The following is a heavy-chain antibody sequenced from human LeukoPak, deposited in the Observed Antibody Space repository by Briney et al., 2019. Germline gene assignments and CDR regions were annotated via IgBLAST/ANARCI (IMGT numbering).Heavy chain of an antibody. V-gene: IGHV3-30-3*01. D-gene: IGHD6-13*01. CDR3: ARGRGSSSWYADY. J-gene: IGHJ4*02. CDR2: LSYDGSNK. CDR1: EFTFSSYA. Sequence: PGGSLRLSCAASEFTFSSYAMHWVRQAPGKGLEWVAVLSYDGSNKYHADSVKGRFTISRDNSQNTLYLQMNSLRGEDTAVYYCARGRGSSSWYADYWGQGTLVTVSS.